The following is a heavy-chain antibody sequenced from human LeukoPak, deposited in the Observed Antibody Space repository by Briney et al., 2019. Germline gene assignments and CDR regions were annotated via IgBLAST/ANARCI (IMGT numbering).Heavy chain of an antibody. CDR2: IYYSGST. D-gene: IGHD3-9*01. V-gene: IGHV4-59*11. Sequence: PSETLSLTCTVSGGSISSHYWSWIRQPPGKGLEWIGYIYYSGSTNYNPSLKSRVTISVDTSKNQFSLKLSSVTAADTAVYYCARGGSLRYFDWLPDAFDIWGQGTMVTVSS. J-gene: IGHJ3*02. CDR1: GGSISSHY. CDR3: ARGGSLRYFDWLPDAFDI.